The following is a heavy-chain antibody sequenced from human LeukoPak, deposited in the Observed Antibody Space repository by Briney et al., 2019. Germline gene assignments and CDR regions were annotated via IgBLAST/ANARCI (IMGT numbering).Heavy chain of an antibody. CDR2: ISGSGGST. V-gene: IGHV3-23*01. D-gene: IGHD3-22*01. CDR1: GFTFSNKA. CDR3: AKDTYYYDSSGPDAFDI. Sequence: GGSLRLSCAASGFTFSNKAMSWVRQAPGKGLEWVSTISGSGGSTYYADSVRGRFTISRDNSKNTLYLQMNSLRAEDTAVYYCAKDTYYYDSSGPDAFDIWGQGTMVTVSS. J-gene: IGHJ3*02.